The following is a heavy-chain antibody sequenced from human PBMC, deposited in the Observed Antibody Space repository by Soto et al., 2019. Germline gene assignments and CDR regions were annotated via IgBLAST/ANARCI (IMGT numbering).Heavy chain of an antibody. CDR1: GGSISSYY. CDR3: ARRFNGDPYYFDY. V-gene: IGHV4-59*08. J-gene: IGHJ4*02. CDR2: IYYSGST. D-gene: IGHD4-17*01. Sequence: PSETLSLTCTVSGGSISSYYWSGIRQPPGKGLEWIGYIYYSGSTNYNPSLKSRVTISVDTSKNQFSLKLSSVTAADTAVYYCARRFNGDPYYFDYWGQGTLVTVSS.